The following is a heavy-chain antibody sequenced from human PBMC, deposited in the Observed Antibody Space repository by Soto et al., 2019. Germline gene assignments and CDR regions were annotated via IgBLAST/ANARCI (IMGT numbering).Heavy chain of an antibody. CDR1: GFTFSSYG. CDR2: IWYDGSNK. CDR3: AREAYYGSGSYSNWFDP. Sequence: QVQLVESGGGVVQPGKSLRLSCAASGFTFSSYGMHWVRQAPGKGLEWVAVIWYDGSNKDYADSVKGRFTISRDNSKNTGYMELNSLRAEDTAVYYCAREAYYGSGSYSNWFDPWGQGTLVTVSS. V-gene: IGHV3-33*01. D-gene: IGHD3-10*01. J-gene: IGHJ5*02.